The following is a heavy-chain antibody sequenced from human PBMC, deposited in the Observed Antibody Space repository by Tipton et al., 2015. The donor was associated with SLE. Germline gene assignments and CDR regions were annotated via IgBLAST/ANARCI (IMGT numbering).Heavy chain of an antibody. D-gene: IGHD3-10*01. CDR2: IYYSGST. CDR3: ARGSAGVGHAFDI. V-gene: IGHV4-59*01. J-gene: IGHJ3*02. CDR1: GGFISSYY. Sequence: LSCTVSGGFISSYYWSWIRQPPGKGLEWIGYIYYSGSTNYNPSLKSRVTISVDTSKNQFSLKLSSVTAADTAVYYCARGSAGVGHAFDIWGQGTMVTVSS.